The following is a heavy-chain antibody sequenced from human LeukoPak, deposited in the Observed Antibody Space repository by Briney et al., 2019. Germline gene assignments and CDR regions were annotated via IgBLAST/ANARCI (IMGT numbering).Heavy chain of an antibody. CDR1: GGSFSGYY. CDR3: ARENSLPDYGMDV. V-gene: IGHV4-34*01. CDR2: INHSGST. J-gene: IGHJ6*02. D-gene: IGHD5/OR15-5a*01. Sequence: SETLSLTCAVYGGSFSGYYWSWIRQPPGKGLEWIGEINHSGSTNYNPSLKSRVTISLDTSKNQFSPKLSSVTAADTAVYYCARENSLPDYGMDVWGQGTTVTVSS.